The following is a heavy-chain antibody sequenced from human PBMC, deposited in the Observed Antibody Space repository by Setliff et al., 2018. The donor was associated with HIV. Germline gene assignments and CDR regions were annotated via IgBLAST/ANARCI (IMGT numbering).Heavy chain of an antibody. Sequence: PRGSLRLSCAASGFTFSSYAMHWVRQAPGKGLEWVAVISYDGSNKYCADSVKGRFTISRDNSKNTLYLQMNSLRAEDTAVYYCARDRGAAAGLHYYYYYYMDVWGKGTTVTVSS. CDR2: ISYDGSNK. J-gene: IGHJ6*03. CDR1: GFTFSSYA. D-gene: IGHD6-13*01. V-gene: IGHV3-30*04. CDR3: ARDRGAAAGLHYYYYYYMDV.